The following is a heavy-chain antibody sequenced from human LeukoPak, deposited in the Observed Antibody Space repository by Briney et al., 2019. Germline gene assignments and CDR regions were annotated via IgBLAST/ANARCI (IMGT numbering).Heavy chain of an antibody. CDR3: VRDWEWSFDY. J-gene: IGHJ4*02. Sequence: PGGSLRVSSTASGFIFRSHGMHWVRQAPGKGLEWVAFIRNDGSNHYYAASGKGPSTISRDNSKNTLYLQMTSLRTEDTALYFCVRDWEWSFDYWGQGNLVTVSS. CDR2: IRNDGSNH. CDR1: GFIFRSHG. V-gene: IGHV3-30*02. D-gene: IGHD3-3*01.